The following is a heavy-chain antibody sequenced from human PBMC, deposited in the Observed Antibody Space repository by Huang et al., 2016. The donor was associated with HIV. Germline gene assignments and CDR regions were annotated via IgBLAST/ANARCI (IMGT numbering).Heavy chain of an antibody. CDR2: IDHRGTT. CDR3: ARPRMTEGNSDSTWSYFAS. D-gene: IGHD2-21*02. CDR1: GGSFNGHF. V-gene: IGHV4-34*01. Sequence: QVRLHQWGTGVLKPSETLSLKCAVYGGSFNGHFWTWIRQSPGKGLEWIGEIDHRGTTSSNPSLKSGVTMSLDTSKSQFYRKLTSVTATDTATYYCARPRMTEGNSDSTWSYFASWGQGTPVIVSS. J-gene: IGHJ4*02.